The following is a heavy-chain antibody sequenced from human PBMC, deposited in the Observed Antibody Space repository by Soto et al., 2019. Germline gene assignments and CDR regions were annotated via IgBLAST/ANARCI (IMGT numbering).Heavy chain of an antibody. Sequence: EVQLVESGGGLVQPGGSLRLSCAASGFTVSSNYMSWVRQAPGKGLEWVSVIYSGGSTYYADSVKGRFTISRDNSKNTLYLQMNSLRAEDTAVYYCARVDGQAIYSFDYWGQGTLVTVSS. CDR3: ARVDGQAIYSFDY. CDR2: IYSGGST. CDR1: GFTVSSNY. D-gene: IGHD2-2*01. J-gene: IGHJ4*02. V-gene: IGHV3-66*01.